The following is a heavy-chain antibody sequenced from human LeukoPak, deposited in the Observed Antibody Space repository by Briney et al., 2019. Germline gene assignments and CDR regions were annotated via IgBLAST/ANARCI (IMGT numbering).Heavy chain of an antibody. CDR1: GFTFDDYA. D-gene: IGHD3-10*01. Sequence: GGSLRLSCAASGFTFDDYAMHWVRHAPGKGLEWVSGISWNSGSIGYADSVKGRFTISRDNAKNSLYLQMNSLRAEDTALYYCAKDSALYGSGSYYNVGYFDYWGQGTLVTVSS. J-gene: IGHJ4*02. V-gene: IGHV3-9*01. CDR3: AKDSALYGSGSYYNVGYFDY. CDR2: ISWNSGSI.